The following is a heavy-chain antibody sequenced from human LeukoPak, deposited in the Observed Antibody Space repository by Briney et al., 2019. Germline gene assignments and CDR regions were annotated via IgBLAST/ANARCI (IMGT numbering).Heavy chain of an antibody. CDR2: IYHSGST. Sequence: SETLSLTCAGSGGSISSSNWWRWVRQPPGKGLEWIGEIYHSGSTNYNPSLKSRVTISVDKSKNQFSLKLSSVTAADTGVYYCARGSIGRYFDWLPDPFDIWGQGTMVTVS. J-gene: IGHJ3*02. V-gene: IGHV4-4*02. D-gene: IGHD3-9*01. CDR1: GGSISSSNW. CDR3: ARGSIGRYFDWLPDPFDI.